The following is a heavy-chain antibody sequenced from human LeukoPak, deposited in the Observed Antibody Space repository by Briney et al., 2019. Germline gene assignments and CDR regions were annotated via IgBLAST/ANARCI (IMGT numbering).Heavy chain of an antibody. Sequence: ASVKVSCKASGYSFTSYYMHWVRQAPGQGLEWMGIIDPSGGRTTYAQKFQGRVTMTRDTSTSTGHMELSSLTSEDTAVYYCARDWSGSYFDYWGQGTLVTVSS. CDR1: GYSFTSYY. D-gene: IGHD1-26*01. V-gene: IGHV1-46*01. CDR2: IDPSGGRT. CDR3: ARDWSGSYFDY. J-gene: IGHJ4*02.